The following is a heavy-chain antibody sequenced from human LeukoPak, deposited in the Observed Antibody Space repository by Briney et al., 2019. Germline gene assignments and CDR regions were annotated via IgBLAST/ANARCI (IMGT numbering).Heavy chain of an antibody. Sequence: SETLSLTCTVSGGSISSSIYYWGWIRQPPGKGLEWIGTIYYSGSTYYNPSLKSRVTISVDTSKNQFSLNLSSVTAADTAVYYCARDLLYSSSYDWGQGTLVTVSS. CDR3: ARDLLYSSSYD. V-gene: IGHV4-39*07. CDR1: GGSISSSIYY. CDR2: IYYSGST. D-gene: IGHD6-13*01. J-gene: IGHJ4*02.